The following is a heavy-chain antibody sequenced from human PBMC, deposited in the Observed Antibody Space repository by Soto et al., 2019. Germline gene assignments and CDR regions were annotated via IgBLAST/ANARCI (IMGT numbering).Heavy chain of an antibody. V-gene: IGHV4-59*01. J-gene: IGHJ4*02. CDR2: IYYSGST. Sequence: KTSETLSLTCTVSGGSISSYYWSWIRQPPGKGLEWIGYIYYSGSTNYNPSLKSRVTISVDTSKNQFSLKLSSVTAADTAVYYCARNRWIQLWGFDYWGQGTLVTVSS. CDR1: GGSISSYY. D-gene: IGHD5-18*01. CDR3: ARNRWIQLWGFDY.